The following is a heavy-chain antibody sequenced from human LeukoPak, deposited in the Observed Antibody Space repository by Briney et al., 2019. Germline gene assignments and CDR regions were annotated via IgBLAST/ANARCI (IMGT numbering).Heavy chain of an antibody. J-gene: IGHJ4*02. V-gene: IGHV3-23*01. CDR3: AKVPIAAAGTYFDY. CDR1: IFTFSIYA. Sequence: PGGSLRLSCAASIFTFSIYAMSWVRQAPGKGLEWVSAISGSGGSTYYADSVKGRFTISRDNSKNTLYLQMNSLRAEDTAVYYCAKVPIAAAGTYFDYWGQGTLVTVSS. D-gene: IGHD6-13*01. CDR2: ISGSGGST.